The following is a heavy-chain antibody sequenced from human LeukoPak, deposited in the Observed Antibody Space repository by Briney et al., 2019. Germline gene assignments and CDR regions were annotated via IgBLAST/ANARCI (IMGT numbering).Heavy chain of an antibody. CDR3: ARDGGLEWLLYAGGDY. CDR2: ISSSSSYI. J-gene: IGHJ4*02. Sequence: GGSLRLSCAASGFTFSSYSMNWVRQAPGKGLEWVSSISSSSSYIYYADSLKGRFTISRDNAKNSLYLQMNSLRAEDTAVYYCARDGGLEWLLYAGGDYWGQGTLVTVSS. D-gene: IGHD3-3*01. CDR1: GFTFSSYS. V-gene: IGHV3-21*01.